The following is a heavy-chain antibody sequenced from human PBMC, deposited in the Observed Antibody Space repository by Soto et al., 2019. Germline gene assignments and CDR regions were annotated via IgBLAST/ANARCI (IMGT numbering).Heavy chain of an antibody. CDR3: ARVKECSSSSCYARDAFDI. J-gene: IGHJ3*02. D-gene: IGHD2-2*01. CDR2: ISSGGSGI. Sequence: QVQLVEPGGGLVKPGGSLRLSCAASGFTFSDHYMSWIRQAPGKGLEWVSYISSGGSGIYYADSVKGRFTISRDNGKHSLYLQMNSLRAEDTAVYYCARVKECSSSSCYARDAFDIWGQGTMVTVSS. CDR1: GFTFSDHY. V-gene: IGHV3-11*01.